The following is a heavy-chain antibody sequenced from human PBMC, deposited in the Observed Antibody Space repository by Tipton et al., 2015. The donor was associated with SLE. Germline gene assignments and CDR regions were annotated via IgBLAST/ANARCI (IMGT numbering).Heavy chain of an antibody. J-gene: IGHJ6*03. V-gene: IGHV4-34*01. CDR1: GGSFSGNY. Sequence: LRLSCAVYGGSFSGNYWIWIRQPPGKGLEWIGEINHSGSANYNPALKSRVTISADMSKNQFSLNLSSVTAADTAIYYCTRLQFIFAGLDVWGKGTTVTVSS. CDR2: INHSGSA. CDR3: TRLQFIFAGLDV. D-gene: IGHD3-3*01.